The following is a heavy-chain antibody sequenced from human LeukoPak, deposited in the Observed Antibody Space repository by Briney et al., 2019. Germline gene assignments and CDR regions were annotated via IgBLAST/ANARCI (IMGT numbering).Heavy chain of an antibody. CDR2: TDTAGTTT. D-gene: IGHD2-2*01. CDR3: ARDRASHFDF. CDR1: GFTFSNYW. J-gene: IGHJ4*02. V-gene: IGHV3-74*01. Sequence: GGSLRLSCAASGFTFSNYWMHWVRQAPGRGLVWVSSTDTAGTTTAYVDSVKGRFTISRDNAKNTLYLQMNSLRAEDTAVYFCARDRASHFDFWGQGTLVTVPS.